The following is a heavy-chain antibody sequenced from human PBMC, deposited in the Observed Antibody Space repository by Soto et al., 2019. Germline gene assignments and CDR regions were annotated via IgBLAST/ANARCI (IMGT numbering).Heavy chain of an antibody. J-gene: IGHJ4*02. CDR2: ISSSSTNI. V-gene: IGHV3-21*01. CDR1: GFTFSSYS. D-gene: IGHD7-27*01. CDR3: ARDWAPAY. Sequence: GGSLRLSCAASGFTFSSYSMNWVRQAPGKGLEWVSSISSSSTNIFYADSVKGLFTISRDNAKNSLYLQMNSLRAEDTAVYYCARDWAPAYWGPGTLVTVSS.